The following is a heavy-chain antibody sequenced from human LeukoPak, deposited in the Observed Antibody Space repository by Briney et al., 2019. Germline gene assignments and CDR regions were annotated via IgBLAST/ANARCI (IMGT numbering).Heavy chain of an antibody. V-gene: IGHV1-2*06. CDR2: IIPYGGDA. D-gene: IGHD2-15*01. CDR1: GYIFTDYY. J-gene: IGHJ4*02. Sequence: GASVKVSCKASGYIFTDYYMHWVRQAPGQGLEWMGRIIPYGGDAAYAPKFQGRVAMTRDTSISTAYMELNRLRSDDTAVYVCATAAGTYCTGGSCYDGDNWGQGTLVTVSA. CDR3: ATAAGTYCTGGSCYDGDN.